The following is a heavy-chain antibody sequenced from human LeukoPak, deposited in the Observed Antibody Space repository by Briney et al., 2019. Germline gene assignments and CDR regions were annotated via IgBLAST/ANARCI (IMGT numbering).Heavy chain of an antibody. CDR3: AKVSGSSLEDY. CDR2: ISYDGSNK. Sequence: GRSLRLSCAASGFTFSSYGMHWVRQAPGKGLEWVAVISYDGSNKYYADSVKGRFTISRDNSKNTLYLQMNSLRAEDTAVYYCAKVSGSSLEDYWGQGTLVTVSS. J-gene: IGHJ4*02. D-gene: IGHD1-26*01. V-gene: IGHV3-30*18. CDR1: GFTFSSYG.